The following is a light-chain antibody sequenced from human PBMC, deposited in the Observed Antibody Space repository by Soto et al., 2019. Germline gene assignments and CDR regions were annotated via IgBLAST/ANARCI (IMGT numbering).Light chain of an antibody. Sequence: MMMTQSPATLSVSPGERVTLSCRTSHSVNSHVAWYQQKPGQAPRLLLYGASTRATGIPVRFSGNGFGTEFTLTISSMQSEDFAVYYCQQYKNRPLFGQGTRLEIK. J-gene: IGKJ5*01. CDR2: GAS. V-gene: IGKV3-15*01. CDR1: HSVNSH. CDR3: QQYKNRPL.